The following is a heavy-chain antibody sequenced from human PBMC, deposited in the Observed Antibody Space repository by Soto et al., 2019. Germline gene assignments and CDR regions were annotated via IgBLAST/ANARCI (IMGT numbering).Heavy chain of an antibody. V-gene: IGHV1-8*01. Sequence: ASVKVSCKASGYTFTSYDINWVRQATGQGLEWMGWMNPNSGNTGYAQKFQGRVTMTRNTSISTAYMELSSLRSEDTAVYYCARPIAADCAGYGMDVWGQGTTVTVSS. CDR1: GYTFTSYD. D-gene: IGHD6-13*01. CDR3: ARPIAADCAGYGMDV. J-gene: IGHJ6*02. CDR2: MNPNSGNT.